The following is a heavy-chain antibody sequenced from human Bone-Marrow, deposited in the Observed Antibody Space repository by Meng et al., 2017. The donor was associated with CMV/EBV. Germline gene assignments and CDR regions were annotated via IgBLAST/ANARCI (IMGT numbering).Heavy chain of an antibody. D-gene: IGHD3-22*01. CDR3: ARWQRDSDNSAYYYLHY. J-gene: IGHJ4*02. Sequence: GSLRLSCSVSGGSISKYWASWIRQPLGCRLEWNGNTYYSGTTYYNPTLRSRVTISIDQSKIRFSLKLNSVTTAGTAVYYCARWQRDSDNSAYYYLHYWGQGTLVTVSS. V-gene: IGHV4-59*01. CDR1: GGSISKYW. CDR2: TYYSGTT.